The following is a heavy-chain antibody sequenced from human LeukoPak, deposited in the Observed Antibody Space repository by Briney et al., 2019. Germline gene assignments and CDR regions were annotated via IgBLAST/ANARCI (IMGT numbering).Heavy chain of an antibody. CDR2: ISGSGGST. Sequence: SGGSLRLSCAASGFTFSSYAMSWVRQAPGKGLEWVSAISGSGGSTYYADSVKGRFTISRDNSKNTLYLQMNSLRAEDTAVYYCAKRGLDDYYYYMDVWGKGTTVTVSS. V-gene: IGHV3-23*01. CDR1: GFTFSSYA. J-gene: IGHJ6*03. D-gene: IGHD3-16*01. CDR3: AKRGLDDYYYYMDV.